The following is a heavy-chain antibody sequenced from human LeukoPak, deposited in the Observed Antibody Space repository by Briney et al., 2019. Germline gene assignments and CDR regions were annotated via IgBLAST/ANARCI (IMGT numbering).Heavy chain of an antibody. CDR1: GYTFTSYG. CDR2: ISAYNGNT. Sequence: GASVKVSCKASGYTFTSYGISWVRQAPGQGLERLGWISAYNGNTNYAQKLQGRVTMTTDTSTSTAYMELRSLRSDDTAVYYCARDLYPIAVAGAFGWFDPWGQGTLVTVSS. V-gene: IGHV1-18*01. D-gene: IGHD6-19*01. CDR3: ARDLYPIAVAGAFGWFDP. J-gene: IGHJ5*02.